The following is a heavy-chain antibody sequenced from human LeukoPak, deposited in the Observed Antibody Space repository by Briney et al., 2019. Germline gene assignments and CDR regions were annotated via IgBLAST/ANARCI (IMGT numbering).Heavy chain of an antibody. CDR1: GFTFSSYA. D-gene: IGHD3-10*01. CDR2: ISGSGGST. CDR3: ARLSGILYYFDY. Sequence: GGSLRLSCAASGFTFSSYAMTWVRQAPGKGLEWVSAISGSGGSTYYGDSVKGRFTISRDNSKNTLYLQMNSLRAEDTAVYYCARLSGILYYFDYWGQGTLVTVSS. V-gene: IGHV3-23*01. J-gene: IGHJ4*02.